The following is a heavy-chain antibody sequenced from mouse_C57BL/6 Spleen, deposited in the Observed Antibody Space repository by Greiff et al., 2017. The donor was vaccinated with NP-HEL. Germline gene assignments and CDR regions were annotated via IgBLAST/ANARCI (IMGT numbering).Heavy chain of an antibody. CDR2: IYPGDGDT. V-gene: IGHV1-82*01. CDR3: ERKGAQALFAY. Sequence: QVQLQQSGPELVKPGASVKISCKASGYAFSSSWMNWVKQRPGKGLEWIGRIYPGDGDTNYNGKFKGKATLTADKSSSTAYMQLSSLTSEDSAVYLCERKGAQALFAYWGQGTLVTVSA. CDR1: GYAFSSSW. J-gene: IGHJ3*01. D-gene: IGHD3-2*02.